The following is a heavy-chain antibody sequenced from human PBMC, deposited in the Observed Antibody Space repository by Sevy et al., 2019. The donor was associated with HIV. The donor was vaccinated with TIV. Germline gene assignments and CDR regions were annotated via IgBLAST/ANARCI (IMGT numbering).Heavy chain of an antibody. D-gene: IGHD6-13*01. CDR1: RFTFSDYY. CDR2: ISSSGSTI. Sequence: GGSLRLSCAASRFTFSDYYMSWIRQAPGKGLEWVSYISSSGSTIYYADSVKGRFTISRDNAKNSLCLQMNSLRAEDTAVYYCASGGSSWSFDYWGHGTLVTVSS. V-gene: IGHV3-11*01. J-gene: IGHJ4*01. CDR3: ASGGSSWSFDY.